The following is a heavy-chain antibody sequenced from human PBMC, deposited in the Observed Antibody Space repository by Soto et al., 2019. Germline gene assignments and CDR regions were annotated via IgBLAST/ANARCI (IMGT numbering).Heavy chain of an antibody. CDR1: GFTFSSYW. J-gene: IGHJ6*03. V-gene: IGHV3-7*01. CDR3: ARGSGGSCPGISSCYYYMDV. D-gene: IGHD2-15*01. CDR2: IKQDGSEK. Sequence: GGSLRLSCAASGFTFSSYWMSWVRQAPGKGLEWVANIKQDGSEKYYVDSVKGRFTISRDNAKNSLYLQMNSLRAEDTAVYYCARGSGGSCPGISSCYYYMDVWGKGTMVTVSS.